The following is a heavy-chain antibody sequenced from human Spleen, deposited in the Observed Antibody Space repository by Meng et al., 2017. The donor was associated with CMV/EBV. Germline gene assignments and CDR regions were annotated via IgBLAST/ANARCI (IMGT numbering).Heavy chain of an antibody. Sequence: ETLSLTCTVSGYPISSGYYWGWIRQPPGKGLEWVSSISSSGTYIYHADSVRGRFTISRDDAENSLYLQMSSLRVEDTAVYYCARDSGAGSYQPYYYGLDVWGQGTTVTVSS. D-gene: IGHD3-10*01. J-gene: IGHJ6*02. CDR3: ARDSGAGSYQPYYYGLDV. CDR1: GYPISSGYY. V-gene: IGHV3-21*01. CDR2: ISSSGTYI.